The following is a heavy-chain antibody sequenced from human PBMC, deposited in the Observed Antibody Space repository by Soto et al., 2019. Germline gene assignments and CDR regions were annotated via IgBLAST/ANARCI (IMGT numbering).Heavy chain of an antibody. CDR2: IYYSGST. CDR3: ASRLAAASTWYFDL. J-gene: IGHJ2*01. V-gene: IGHV4-30-4*01. D-gene: IGHD6-13*01. CDR1: GGSISSGDYY. Sequence: QVQLQESGPGLVKPSQTLSLTCTVSGGSISSGDYYWSWIRQPPGKGLEWIGYIYYSGSTYYNPSIQSRLTISVDASKKQFSLKLSSVTAADTAVYYCASRLAAASTWYFDLWGRGTLVTVSS.